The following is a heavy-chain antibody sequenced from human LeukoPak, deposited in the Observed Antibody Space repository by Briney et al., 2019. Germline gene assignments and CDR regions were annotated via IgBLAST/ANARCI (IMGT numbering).Heavy chain of an antibody. CDR1: GYTFTGYY. CDR2: INPNSGGT. D-gene: IGHD2-15*01. Sequence: ASVNVSCTASGYTFTGYYMHWVRQAPGQGLEWMGWINPNSGGTSYAQKFQGRVTMTRDTSISTAYMELSRLRSDDTAVYYCEVVAATYFDQWGQGTLVTVSS. CDR3: EVVAATYFDQ. J-gene: IGHJ4*02. V-gene: IGHV1-2*02.